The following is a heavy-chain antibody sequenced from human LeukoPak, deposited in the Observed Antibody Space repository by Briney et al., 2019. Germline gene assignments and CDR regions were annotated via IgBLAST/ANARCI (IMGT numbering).Heavy chain of an antibody. CDR1: GYTFTGYY. CDR3: ARDNDSRDPPHFDY. J-gene: IGHJ4*02. Sequence: ASVKVSCKASGYTFTGYYMHWVRQAPGQGLEWMGIINPSGGSTSYAQKFQGRVTMTTDTSTSTVYMELRSLRSGDTAVYYCARDNDSRDPPHFDYWGQGTLVTVSS. CDR2: INPSGGST. V-gene: IGHV1-46*01. D-gene: IGHD3-16*01.